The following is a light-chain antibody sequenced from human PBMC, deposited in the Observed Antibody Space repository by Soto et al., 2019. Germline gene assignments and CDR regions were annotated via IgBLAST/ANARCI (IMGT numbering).Light chain of an antibody. CDR3: QQYGSSSWT. CDR1: QSVSSNY. Sequence: IVLTQSPGTLSLSPGERATLSWRASQSVSSNYLAWYQQKPGQAPRLLIYGTSSRATAIPDRFSGSGSGTDFTLIISRLEPEDFAVYYCQQYGSSSWTFGQGTKVDIK. V-gene: IGKV3-20*01. CDR2: GTS. J-gene: IGKJ1*01.